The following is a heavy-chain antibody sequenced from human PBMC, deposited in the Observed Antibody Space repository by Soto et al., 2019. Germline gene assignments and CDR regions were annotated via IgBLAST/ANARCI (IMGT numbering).Heavy chain of an antibody. V-gene: IGHV4-4*02. CDR1: GGSISSGHW. CDR3: ARHRAAAAPYYSFYAMDV. CDR2: IYHSGST. D-gene: IGHD6-13*01. Sequence: QVQLQESGPGLVKPSGTLSLTCAVSGGSISSGHWWSWVRQPPGKGLEWIGEIYHSGSTNYNPSLKSRVTISVDKSKNHFSLRLSSVTAADTAVYYCARHRAAAAPYYSFYAMDVWGQGTTVTVSS. J-gene: IGHJ6*02.